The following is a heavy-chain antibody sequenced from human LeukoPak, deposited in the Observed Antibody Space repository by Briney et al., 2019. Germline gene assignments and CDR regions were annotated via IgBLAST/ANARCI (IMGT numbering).Heavy chain of an antibody. J-gene: IGHJ4*02. CDR2: IYHSGST. D-gene: IGHD6-13*01. Sequence: SETLSLTCTVSGYSISSGYYWGWIRQPPGKGLEWIGSIYHSGSTYYNPSLKSRVTISVDTSKNQFSLKLSSVTAADTAVYYCASTYSSSWSFDYWGQGTLVTVSS. CDR3: ASTYSSSWSFDY. V-gene: IGHV4-38-2*02. CDR1: GYSISSGYY.